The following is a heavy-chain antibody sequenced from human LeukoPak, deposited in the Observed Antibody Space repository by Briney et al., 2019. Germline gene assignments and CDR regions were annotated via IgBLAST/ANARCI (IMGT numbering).Heavy chain of an antibody. Sequence: GGSLRLSCAASGFIFSNYGMNWVRQAPGKGLEWVSHITASGTAMFYADSVKGRFTISRDNAKNSLYLQMNSPRDEDTAVYYCASSGSYRFDYWGQGTLVTVSS. D-gene: IGHD1-26*01. J-gene: IGHJ4*02. CDR2: ITASGTAM. CDR1: GFIFSNYG. CDR3: ASSGSYRFDY. V-gene: IGHV3-48*02.